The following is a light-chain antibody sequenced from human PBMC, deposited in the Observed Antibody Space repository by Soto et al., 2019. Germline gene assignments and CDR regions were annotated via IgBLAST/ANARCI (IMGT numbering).Light chain of an antibody. V-gene: IGKV3-20*01. CDR3: QQYGSSGT. J-gene: IGKJ1*01. CDR1: QSVSINY. Sequence: EIVLTQSPGTLSLSPGERATLSCRASQSVSINYLAWYQQKPGQAPRLLIYDASNRATGIPARFSGSGSGTDFTLTISSLEPEDFAVYYCQQYGSSGTFGQGTKVDIK. CDR2: DAS.